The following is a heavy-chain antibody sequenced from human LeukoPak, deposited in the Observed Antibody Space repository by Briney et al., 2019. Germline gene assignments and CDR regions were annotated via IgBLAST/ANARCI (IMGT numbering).Heavy chain of an antibody. Sequence: GGSLRLSCAASGFTFSSYGMSWVRQAPGKGLEWVSAISGSGGSTYYADSVKGRFTISRDNAKNSLYLQMNSLRAEDTALYYCAILGGVYSYQIPEFDYWGQGTLVTVSS. J-gene: IGHJ4*02. D-gene: IGHD5-18*01. CDR2: ISGSGGST. V-gene: IGHV3-23*01. CDR1: GFTFSSYG. CDR3: AILGGVYSYQIPEFDY.